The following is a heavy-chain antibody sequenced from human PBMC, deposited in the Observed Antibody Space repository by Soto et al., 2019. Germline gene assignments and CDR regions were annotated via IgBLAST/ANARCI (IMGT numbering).Heavy chain of an antibody. CDR1: GGSISSGGYY. J-gene: IGHJ6*02. V-gene: IGHV4-31*03. CDR2: IYYSGST. CDR3: ARGGSWSFYGMHV. Sequence: QEKLQESGPGLVKPSQTLSLTCTVSGGSISSGGYYWSWIRQHPGKGLEWIGYIYYSGSTYYNPSLKSRVTISVDTSKNQFSLKLSSVTAADTAVYYCARGGSWSFYGMHVWGQGTTVTVSS. D-gene: IGHD6-13*01.